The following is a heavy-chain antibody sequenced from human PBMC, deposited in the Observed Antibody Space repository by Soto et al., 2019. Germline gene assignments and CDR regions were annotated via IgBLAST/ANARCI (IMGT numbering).Heavy chain of an antibody. V-gene: IGHV2-5*01. CDR3: AHRGGAAVGLYYFDY. Sequence: SGPTLVNPTQTLTLTCTFSGFSLITTVVGVSWIRQPPGKALEWLALIYWHDDKRYSPSLKSRLTITKDTSKNQVVLTMTNMDPVDTATYYCAHRGGAAVGLYYFDYWGQGALVTVSS. J-gene: IGHJ4*02. D-gene: IGHD6-13*01. CDR2: IYWHDDK. CDR1: GFSLITTVVG.